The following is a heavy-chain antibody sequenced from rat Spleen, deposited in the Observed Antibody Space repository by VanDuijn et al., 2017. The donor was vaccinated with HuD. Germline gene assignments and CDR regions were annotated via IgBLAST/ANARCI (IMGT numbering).Heavy chain of an antibody. CDR2: ISYDGRST. J-gene: IGHJ2*01. CDR1: GFIFSDYN. D-gene: IGHD1-2*01. V-gene: IGHV5-7*01. CDR3: ARPLFTIATISPLDY. Sequence: EVQLVESGGGLVQPGRSLKLSCAASGFIFSDYNMAWVRQAPKKGLEWVATISYDGRSTYYRDSVKGRFTISRDNAKSTLYLQMDSLRSEDTATYYCARPLFTIATISPLDYWGQGVMVTVSS.